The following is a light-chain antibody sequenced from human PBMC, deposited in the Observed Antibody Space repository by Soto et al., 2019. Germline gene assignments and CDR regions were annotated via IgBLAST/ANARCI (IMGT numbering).Light chain of an antibody. CDR1: QSISSW. V-gene: IGKV1-5*03. J-gene: IGKJ1*01. CDR3: QQYNSYPWT. CDR2: KAS. Sequence: DIQMTQSPSTLSASVGDRVTITCRASQSISSWLAWYQQKPGKATKLLLYKASSLESGVPSRFSVSGSGTEFTLTISSLQPDDFATYYCQQYNSYPWTFGQGTKVEIK.